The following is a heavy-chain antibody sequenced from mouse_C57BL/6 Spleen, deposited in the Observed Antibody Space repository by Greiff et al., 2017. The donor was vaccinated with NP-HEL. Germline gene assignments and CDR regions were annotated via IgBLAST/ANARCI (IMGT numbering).Heavy chain of an antibody. D-gene: IGHD3-3*01. CDR1: GYSITSGYY. CDR3: ARSLGYFDY. V-gene: IGHV3-6*01. CDR2: ISYDGSN. J-gene: IGHJ2*01. Sequence: VQLKQSGPGLVKPSQSLSLTCSVTGYSITSGYYWNWIRQFPGNKLEWMGYISYDGSNNYNPSLKNRISITRDTSKNQFFLKLNSVTTEDTATYYCARSLGYFDYWGQGTTLTVSS.